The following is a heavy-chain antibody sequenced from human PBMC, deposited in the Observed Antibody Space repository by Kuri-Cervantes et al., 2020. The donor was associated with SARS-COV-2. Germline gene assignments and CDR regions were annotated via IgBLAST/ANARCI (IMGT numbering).Heavy chain of an antibody. CDR1: GGSINSYY. J-gene: IGHJ4*02. Sequence: SETLSLTCFVSGGSINSYYWSWIRQAPGKGLEWLGHVYYDGTTNYDPSLKRRATISLATSKSQFFLQLDSVTAADTAVYFCARASTSFDDWGQGTPVTVSS. CDR2: VYYDGTT. D-gene: IGHD4-11*01. CDR3: ARASTSFDD. V-gene: IGHV4-59*01.